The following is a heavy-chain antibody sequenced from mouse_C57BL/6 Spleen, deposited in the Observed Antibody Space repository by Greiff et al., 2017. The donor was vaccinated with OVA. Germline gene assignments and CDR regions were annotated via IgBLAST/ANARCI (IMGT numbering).Heavy chain of an antibody. D-gene: IGHD1-1*01. CDR1: GYTFTDYY. CDR2: INPNNGGT. J-gene: IGHJ3*01. V-gene: IGHV1-26*01. Sequence: VQLQQSGPELVKPGASVKISCKASGYTFTDYYMNWVKQSHGKSLEWIGDINPNNGGTSYNQKFKGKATLTVDKSSSTAYMELRSLTSEDSAVYYCARSLYYYGSSSWFAYWGQGTLVTVSA. CDR3: ARSLYYYGSSSWFAY.